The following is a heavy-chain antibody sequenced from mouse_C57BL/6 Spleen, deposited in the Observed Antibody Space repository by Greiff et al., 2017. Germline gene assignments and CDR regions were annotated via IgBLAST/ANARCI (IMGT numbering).Heavy chain of an antibody. CDR2: INPNYGTT. CDR1: GYSFTDYN. J-gene: IGHJ4*01. CDR3: AMIYYGYDYAMDY. V-gene: IGHV1-39*01. D-gene: IGHD2-2*01. Sequence: EVKLMESGPELVKPGASVKISCKASGYSFTDYNMNWVQQSNGKSLEWIGVINPNYGTTSYNQKFKGKATLTVDQSSSTAYMQINSLTSEDSAVYYCAMIYYGYDYAMDYWGQGTSVTVSS.